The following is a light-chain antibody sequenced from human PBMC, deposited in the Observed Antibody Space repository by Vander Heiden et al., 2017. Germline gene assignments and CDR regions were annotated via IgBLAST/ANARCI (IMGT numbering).Light chain of an antibody. CDR2: GAS. J-gene: IGKJ1*01. CDR1: QTIYSNF. CDR3: QQYGSSPPWT. V-gene: IGKV3-20*01. Sequence: EVVLTQSPGTLSLSPGERATLSCRASQTIYSNFLAWYQQKPGQAPRVLIYGASSRATGIPDRCSASGSGTDFTLTISRVEPEDFAVYFCQQYGSSPPWTFGQGTNVEV.